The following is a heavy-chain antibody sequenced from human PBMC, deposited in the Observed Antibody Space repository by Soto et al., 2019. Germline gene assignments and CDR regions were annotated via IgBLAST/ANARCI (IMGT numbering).Heavy chain of an antibody. CDR2: ISSSSSYI. J-gene: IGHJ6*02. V-gene: IGHV3-21*01. CDR3: AREMGGYYDFWSGYYTNPYYYYGMDV. D-gene: IGHD3-3*01. Sequence: GGSLRLSCAASGFTISSYSMNWVRQAPGKGLEWVSSISSSSSYIYYADSVKGRFTISRDNAKNSLYLQMNSLRAEDTAVYYCAREMGGYYDFWSGYYTNPYYYYGMDVWGQGTTVTVSS. CDR1: GFTISSYS.